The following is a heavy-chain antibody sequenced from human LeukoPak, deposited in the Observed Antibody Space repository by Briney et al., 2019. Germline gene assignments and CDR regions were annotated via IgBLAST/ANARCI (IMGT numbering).Heavy chain of an antibody. V-gene: IGHV1-2*02. Sequence: ASVKVSCKASGYTFTGYYMHWVRQAPGQGLEWMGWINPNSGGTNYAQKFQGRVTMTRDTSTSTAYMELSRLRSDDTAVYYCARSGEWELLLPLPDYWGQGTLVTVSS. CDR3: ARSGEWELLLPLPDY. CDR2: INPNSGGT. J-gene: IGHJ4*02. CDR1: GYTFTGYY. D-gene: IGHD1-26*01.